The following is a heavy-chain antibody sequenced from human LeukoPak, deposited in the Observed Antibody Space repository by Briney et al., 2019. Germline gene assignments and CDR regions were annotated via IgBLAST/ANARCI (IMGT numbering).Heavy chain of an antibody. D-gene: IGHD2-2*02. V-gene: IGHV4-30-4*08. Sequence: TSETLSLTCTVSGGSISSGDYYWSWIRQPPGKGLEWIGYIYYSGSTYYNPSLKGRVTISVDTSKNQFSLKLSSVTAADTAVYYCARLTGTDWISTSCYTLFRYWFDPWGQGTLVTVSS. CDR3: ARLTGTDWISTSCYTLFRYWFDP. CDR1: GGSISSGDYY. J-gene: IGHJ5*02. CDR2: IYYSGST.